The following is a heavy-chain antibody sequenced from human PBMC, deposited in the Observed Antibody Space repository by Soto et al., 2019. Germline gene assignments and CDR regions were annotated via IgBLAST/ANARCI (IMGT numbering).Heavy chain of an antibody. V-gene: IGHV4-34*01. CDR3: ARGIAAAGKSSHFGMVV. J-gene: IGHJ6*02. CDR1: GGSFSGYY. D-gene: IGHD6-13*01. CDR2: INHSGST. Sequence: PSETLSLTCAAYGGSFSGYYWSWIRQPPGKGMEWIGEINHSGSTNYNPSLKSRVTISVDTSKNRFSLKLSSVTAADTAVYYCARGIAAAGKSSHFGMVVWGQGTTVPVSS.